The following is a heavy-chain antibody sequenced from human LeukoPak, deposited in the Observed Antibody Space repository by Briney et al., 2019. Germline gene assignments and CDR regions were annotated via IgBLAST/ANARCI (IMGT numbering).Heavy chain of an antibody. J-gene: IGHJ1*01. CDR3: ARAPSEIGGYYPEYFRH. V-gene: IGHV3-74*01. CDR1: GFTFSSYW. Sequence: GGSLRLSCAASGFTFSSYWMHWVRQAPGKGLVWVSRIKSDGSTRYADSVKGRFTISRDNAKNTVSLQMNSLRAEDTGVYYCARAPSEIGGYYPEYFRHWGQGTLVTVSS. D-gene: IGHD3-22*01. CDR2: IKSDGST.